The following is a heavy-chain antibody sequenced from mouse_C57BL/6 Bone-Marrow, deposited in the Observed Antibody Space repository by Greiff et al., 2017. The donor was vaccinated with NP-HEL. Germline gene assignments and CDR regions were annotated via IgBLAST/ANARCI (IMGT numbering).Heavy chain of an antibody. V-gene: IGHV5-4*01. Sequence: EVKLMESGGGLVKPGGSLKLSCAASGFTFSSYAMSWVRQTPEKRLEWVATISDGGSYTYYPDNVKGRFTISRDNAKNNLYLQMSHLKSEDTAMYYCARESYDSYSWFAYWGQGTLVTVSA. D-gene: IGHD2-3*01. J-gene: IGHJ3*01. CDR3: ARESYDSYSWFAY. CDR1: GFTFSSYA. CDR2: ISDGGSYT.